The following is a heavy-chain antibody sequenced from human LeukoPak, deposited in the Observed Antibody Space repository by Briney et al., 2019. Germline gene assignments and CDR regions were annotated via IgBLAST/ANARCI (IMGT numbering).Heavy chain of an antibody. CDR2: INAGNGNT. V-gene: IGHV1-3*01. CDR1: GYTFTSYA. J-gene: IGHJ5*02. D-gene: IGHD3-9*01. Sequence: ASVKVSCKASGYTFTSYAMHWVRQAPGQRLEWMGWINAGNGNTKYSQKFQGRVTVTRDTSASTAYMELSSLRSEDPAVYYCARDSGYDILTGTDWFDPWGQGTLVTVSS. CDR3: ARDSGYDILTGTDWFDP.